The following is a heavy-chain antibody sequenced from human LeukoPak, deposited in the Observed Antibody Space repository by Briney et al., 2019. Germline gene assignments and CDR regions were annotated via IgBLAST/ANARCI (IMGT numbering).Heavy chain of an antibody. V-gene: IGHV3-72*01. CDR3: ASPVGATTVRAFDI. CDR2: TRNEANIYTT. J-gene: IGHJ3*02. D-gene: IGHD1-26*01. CDR1: GFIFSDHY. Sequence: PGGSLRLSCAASGFIFSDHYMDWVRQAPGKGLEWVGRTRNEANIYTTKYAASVKGRFTISRDDSKNPLYLQMNSLKTEDTAVYYCASPVGATTVRAFDIWGQGTMVIISS.